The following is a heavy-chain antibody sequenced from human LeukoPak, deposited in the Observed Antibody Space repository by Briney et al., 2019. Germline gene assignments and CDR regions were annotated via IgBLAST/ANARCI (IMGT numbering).Heavy chain of an antibody. Sequence: SETLSLPCCLCGGHISRFDEIGLRQPAGKGLEWIGRIYTSGSTNYNPSLKSRVTISVDRSKNQFSLKQSSVTAADTAVYYCARAHYSSSYAFDYWGQGTLVTVSS. V-gene: IGHV4-4*07. CDR2: IYTSGST. J-gene: IGHJ4*02. CDR1: GGHISRFD. CDR3: ARAHYSSSYAFDY. D-gene: IGHD6-13*01.